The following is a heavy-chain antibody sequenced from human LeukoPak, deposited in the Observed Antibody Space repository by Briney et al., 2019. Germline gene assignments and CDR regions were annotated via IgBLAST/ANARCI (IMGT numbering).Heavy chain of an antibody. J-gene: IGHJ4*02. CDR3: ARAPYYDSSGYPDY. V-gene: IGHV1-69*05. D-gene: IGHD3-22*01. Sequence: ASVKVSCKASGDTFSSYAISWVRQAPGQGLEWMGGIIPIFGTANYAHKFQGRVTITTDESTSTAYMELSSLRSEDTAVYYCARAPYYDSSGYPDYWGQGTLVTVSS. CDR1: GDTFSSYA. CDR2: IIPIFGTA.